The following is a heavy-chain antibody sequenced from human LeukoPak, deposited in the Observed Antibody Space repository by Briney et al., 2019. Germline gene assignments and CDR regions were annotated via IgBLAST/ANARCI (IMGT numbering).Heavy chain of an antibody. V-gene: IGHV4-59*08. CDR3: ARQPSAVEAGWFDP. CDR1: GGSISSYY. J-gene: IGHJ5*02. D-gene: IGHD5-24*01. Sequence: SETLSLTCTVSGGSISSYYWSWIRQPPGKGLEWIGYIYYSGSTNYNPSLKSRVTISVDTSKNQFSLKLSSVTAADTAVYYCARQPSAVEAGWFDPWGQGTLVTVSS. CDR2: IYYSGST.